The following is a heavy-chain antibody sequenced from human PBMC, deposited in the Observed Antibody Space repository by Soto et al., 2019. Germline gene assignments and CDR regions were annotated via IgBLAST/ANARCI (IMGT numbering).Heavy chain of an antibody. CDR2: INPSGGST. J-gene: IGHJ5*02. CDR1: GYTFTTYY. D-gene: IGHD1-26*01. Sequence: QVQLVQSGAEVKKPGASVKVSCKASGYTFTTYYIHWVRQAPGQGLEWMGIINPSGGSTSYAQKFQGRVTMTRDTSTSTAFMELSSLTSDDTAVYSCARAPQGANYFDPWGQGTLVTVSS. V-gene: IGHV1-46*01. CDR3: ARAPQGANYFDP.